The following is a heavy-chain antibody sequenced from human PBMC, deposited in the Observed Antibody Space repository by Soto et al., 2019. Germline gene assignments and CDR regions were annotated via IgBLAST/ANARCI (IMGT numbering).Heavy chain of an antibody. J-gene: IGHJ5*01. CDR3: AKTYSTSRLLDS. CDR1: GYIFTNYW. D-gene: IGHD2-21*01. CDR2: INPGDSNI. Sequence: GESLKISYKTSGYIFTNYWIGWVRQMPGKGLEWMGLINPGDSNIRYSPSFQGQVTISADKSISTVYLQWRSLKASDTAIYYCAKTYSTSRLLDSWGQGALVTV. V-gene: IGHV5-51*01.